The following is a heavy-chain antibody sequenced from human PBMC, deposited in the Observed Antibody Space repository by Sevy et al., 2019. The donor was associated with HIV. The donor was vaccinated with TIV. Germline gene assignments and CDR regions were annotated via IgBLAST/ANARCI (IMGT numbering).Heavy chain of an antibody. D-gene: IGHD5-18*01. Sequence: GGSLRLSCAASGFTFSTYWMSWVRQAPGKGLEWVATMKQDGSEKDYVDSVKGRFTISRDNAKNSLYLQMNSLRGEDTGVYYGGGGGGGGYSYSLDSWGQGTLVTVSS. J-gene: IGHJ4*02. CDR3: GGGGGGGYSYSLDS. V-gene: IGHV3-7*01. CDR1: GFTFSTYW. CDR2: MKQDGSEK.